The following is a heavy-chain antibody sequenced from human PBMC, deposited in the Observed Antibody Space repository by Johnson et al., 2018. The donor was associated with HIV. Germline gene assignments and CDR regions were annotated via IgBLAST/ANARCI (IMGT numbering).Heavy chain of an antibody. D-gene: IGHD4-17*01. CDR1: GFTFRDYY. CDR2: ISTSGTTI. V-gene: IGHV3-11*04. J-gene: IGHJ3*02. Sequence: QVQLVESGGGLVKPGGSLRLSCAASGFTFRDYYMSWIRQAPGKGLEWVSYISTSGTTIYYADSVKGRFSISRDNTKNSLYLQINSLRVEDTAVYYCARDGLHQRSDYGDYADRVWAVGATTAFDIWGQGTLVTVSS. CDR3: ARDGLHQRSDYGDYADRVWAVGATTAFDI.